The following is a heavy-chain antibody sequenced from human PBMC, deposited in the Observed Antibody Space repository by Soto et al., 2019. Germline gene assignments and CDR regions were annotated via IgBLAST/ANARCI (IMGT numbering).Heavy chain of an antibody. D-gene: IGHD3-10*02. J-gene: IGHJ6*02. V-gene: IGHV1-69*13. CDR2: IIPIFGTA. CDR3: ARGEETCSGSYRELARDYYYYYGMDV. CDR1: GGTFSSYA. Sequence: SVKVSCKASGGTFSSYAISWVRQAPGQGLEWMGGIIPIFGTANYAQKFQGRVTITADESTSTAYMELSSLRSEDTAVYYCARGEETCSGSYRELARDYYYYYGMDVWGQGTTVTVSS.